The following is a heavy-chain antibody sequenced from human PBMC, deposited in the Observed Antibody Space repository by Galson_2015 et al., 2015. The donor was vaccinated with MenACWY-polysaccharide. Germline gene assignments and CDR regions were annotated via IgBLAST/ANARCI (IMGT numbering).Heavy chain of an antibody. V-gene: IGHV3-30*18. J-gene: IGHJ4*02. D-gene: IGHD3-10*01. Sequence: SLRLSCAASGFTFSTYGMHWVRQAPGKGLEWVAAVSYDGNTKFYADSGKARFTISRDNSKNTLYLQMNSLRGEDTAVYYCAKDQSIGGFGLRTPGDYWGQGTLVTVSS. CDR2: VSYDGNTK. CDR3: AKDQSIGGFGLRTPGDY. CDR1: GFTFSTYG.